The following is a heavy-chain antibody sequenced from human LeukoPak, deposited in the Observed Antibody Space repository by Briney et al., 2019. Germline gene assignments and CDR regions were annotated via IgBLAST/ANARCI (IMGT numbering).Heavy chain of an antibody. D-gene: IGHD3-9*01. J-gene: IGHJ3*02. Sequence: LETLSLTCTVSGGSIRSYYWSWMWQPPGKGLEWIGYIYYSGSTNYNPSLKSRVTISVDTSKNQFSLKLSSVTAADTAVYYCARGSYDILTGFVFDIWGQGTMVTVSS. CDR3: ARGSYDILTGFVFDI. V-gene: IGHV4-59*08. CDR2: IYYSGST. CDR1: GGSIRSYY.